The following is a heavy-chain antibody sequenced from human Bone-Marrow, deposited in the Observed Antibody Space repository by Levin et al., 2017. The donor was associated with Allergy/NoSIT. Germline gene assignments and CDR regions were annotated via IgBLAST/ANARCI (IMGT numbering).Heavy chain of an antibody. CDR2: IYTSGST. D-gene: IGHD1-20*01. CDR3: ARGITGSLEFDY. J-gene: IGHJ4*02. CDR1: GGSISSYY. V-gene: IGHV4-4*07. Sequence: ESLKISCTVSGGSISSYYWSWIRQPAGKGLEWIGRIYTSGSTNYNPSLKSRVTMSVDTSKNQFSLKLSSVTAADTAVYYCARGITGSLEFDYWGQGTLVTVSS.